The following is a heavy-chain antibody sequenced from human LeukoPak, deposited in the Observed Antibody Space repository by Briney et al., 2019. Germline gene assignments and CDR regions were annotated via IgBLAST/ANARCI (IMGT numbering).Heavy chain of an antibody. CDR1: GFTFSSYA. Sequence: PGGSLRLSCAASGFTFSSYAMSWVRRAPGKGLEWVLAISGSGGSTYYADSVKGRFTISRDNSKNTLYLQMNSLRAEDTDVYYCAKDHATYGVYAYWGQGILVTVSS. J-gene: IGHJ4*02. D-gene: IGHD4-17*01. V-gene: IGHV3-23*01. CDR2: ISGSGGST. CDR3: AKDHATYGVYAY.